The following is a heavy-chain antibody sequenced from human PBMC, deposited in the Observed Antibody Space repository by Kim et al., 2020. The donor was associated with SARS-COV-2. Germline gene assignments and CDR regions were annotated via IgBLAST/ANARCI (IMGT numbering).Heavy chain of an antibody. D-gene: IGHD2-2*01. CDR3: ARGARVPAARCFDY. CDR2: INHSGST. Sequence: SQTLSLTCAVYGGSFSGYYWSWIRQPPGKGLEWIGEINHSGSTNYNPSLKSRVTISVDTSKNQFSLKLSSVTAADTAVYYCARGARVPAARCFDYWGQGTLVTVSS. CDR1: GGSFSGYY. J-gene: IGHJ4*02. V-gene: IGHV4-34*01.